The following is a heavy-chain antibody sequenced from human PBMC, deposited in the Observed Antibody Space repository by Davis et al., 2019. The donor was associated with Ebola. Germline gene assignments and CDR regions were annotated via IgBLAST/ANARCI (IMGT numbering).Heavy chain of an antibody. D-gene: IGHD3-22*01. CDR3: ARGGYYDSSGYSHEAFDI. V-gene: IGHV3-21*01. Sequence: GGSLRLSCAASGFTFSSYSMNWVRQAPGKGLEWVSSISSSSYYIYYADSLKGRFTISRDNAKNSLSLQMNSLIAEDTAVYHCARGGYYDSSGYSHEAFDIWGQGTMVTVSS. CDR1: GFTFSSYS. J-gene: IGHJ3*02. CDR2: ISSSSYYI.